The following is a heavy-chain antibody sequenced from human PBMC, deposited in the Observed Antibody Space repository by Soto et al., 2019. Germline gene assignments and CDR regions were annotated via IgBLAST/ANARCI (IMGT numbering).Heavy chain of an antibody. CDR2: IRSKANSYAT. J-gene: IGHJ6*03. D-gene: IGHD2-21*02. Sequence: GGSLRLSCAASGFTFSGSAMHWVRQASGKGLEWVGRIRSKANSYATAYAASVKGRFTISRDDSKNTAYLQMNSLKTEDTDVYYCTKTYCGGDCYSYYYYYMDVWGKGTTVTVSS. V-gene: IGHV3-73*01. CDR3: TKTYCGGDCYSYYYYYMDV. CDR1: GFTFSGSA.